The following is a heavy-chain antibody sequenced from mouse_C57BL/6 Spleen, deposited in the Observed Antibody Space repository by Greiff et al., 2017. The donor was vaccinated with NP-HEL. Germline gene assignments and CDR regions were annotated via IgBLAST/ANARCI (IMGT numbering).Heavy chain of an antibody. CDR2: INPNNGGT. CDR1: GYTFTDYN. V-gene: IGHV1-22*01. D-gene: IGHD1-1*01. J-gene: IGHJ3*01. CDR3: AGYYYGSSYVGN. Sequence: EVKLQESGPELVKPGASVKMSCKASGYTFTDYNMHWVKQSHGKSLEWIGYINPNNGGTSYNQKFKGKATLTVNKSSSTAYMELRSLTSEDSAVYYCAGYYYGSSYVGNWGQGTLVTVSA.